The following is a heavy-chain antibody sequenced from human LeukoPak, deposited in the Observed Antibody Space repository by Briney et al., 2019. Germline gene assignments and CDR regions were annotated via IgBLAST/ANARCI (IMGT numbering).Heavy chain of an antibody. CDR2: INHSGST. J-gene: IGHJ4*02. D-gene: IGHD2-8*02. Sequence: PSETLSLTCAVYGGSFSGYYWSWIRQPPGKGLEWIGEINHSGSTNYNPSPKRRVTISVDTSRQQLSLTVSYVTAGEAAVYYCARGVVVDGPNYFDYWGQGTLVTVS. CDR1: GGSFSGYY. V-gene: IGHV4-34*01. CDR3: ARGVVVDGPNYFDY.